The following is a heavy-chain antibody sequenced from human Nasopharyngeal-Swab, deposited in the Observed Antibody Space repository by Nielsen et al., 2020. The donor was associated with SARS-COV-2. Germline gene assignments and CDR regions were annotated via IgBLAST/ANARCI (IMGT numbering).Heavy chain of an antibody. D-gene: IGHD3-3*01. CDR1: GYTFISYG. Sequence: ASVKVSCKASGYTFISYGISWVRQAPGQGLEWMGWISAYNGNTNYAQKLQGRVTMTTDTSTSTVYVELRSLRSDDTAVYYCARDRPIRFLEWLSFLTHYYYYGMDVWGQGTTVTVSS. V-gene: IGHV1-18*04. CDR2: ISAYNGNT. J-gene: IGHJ6*02. CDR3: ARDRPIRFLEWLSFLTHYYYYGMDV.